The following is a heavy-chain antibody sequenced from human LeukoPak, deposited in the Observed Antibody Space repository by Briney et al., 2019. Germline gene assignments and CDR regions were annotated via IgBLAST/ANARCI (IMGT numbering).Heavy chain of an antibody. J-gene: IGHJ4*02. Sequence: PSETLSLTCTVSGYSISSGYYWGWIRQPPGKGLEWIGSIYHSGSTYYNTSLKSRVTISVDTSKNQFSLKLSSVTAADSAVYYCARVPELLNDYWGKGTLVTVSS. V-gene: IGHV4-38-2*02. D-gene: IGHD3-10*01. CDR1: GYSISSGYY. CDR2: IYHSGST. CDR3: ARVPELLNDY.